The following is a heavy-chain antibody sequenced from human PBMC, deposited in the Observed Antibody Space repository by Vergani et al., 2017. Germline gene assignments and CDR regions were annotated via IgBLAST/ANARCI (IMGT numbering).Heavy chain of an antibody. V-gene: IGHV3-23*01. CDR3: AKDITLGEQLAIYYMDV. D-gene: IGHD6-6*01. CDR1: GFTFIMHA. J-gene: IGHJ6*03. CDR2: LSASDRRT. Sequence: EVQLLESGGDLVQPGGSLRLSCAASGFTFIMHAMSWVRQAPGKGLEWVSTLSASDRRTHYADSVKGRFTISRDNSKNTLFLHMNSLRPEDTAVYYCAKDITLGEQLAIYYMDVWGKGTTVTVSS.